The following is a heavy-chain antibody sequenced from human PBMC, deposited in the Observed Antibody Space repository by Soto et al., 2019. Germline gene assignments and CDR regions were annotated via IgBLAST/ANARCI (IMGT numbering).Heavy chain of an antibody. Sequence: QITLKESGPTLVKPTQTLTLTCTFSGFSLATSAEAVGWIRQPPGKALEWLALIYWNDEIHYSPSLNSRLTISKDTSKHQVVLTVTNMDPVDTATYYCAHRKGGTFDYWGQGALVTVSS. J-gene: IGHJ4*02. V-gene: IGHV2-5*01. D-gene: IGHD1-26*01. CDR3: AHRKGGTFDY. CDR2: IYWNDEI. CDR1: GFSLATSAEA.